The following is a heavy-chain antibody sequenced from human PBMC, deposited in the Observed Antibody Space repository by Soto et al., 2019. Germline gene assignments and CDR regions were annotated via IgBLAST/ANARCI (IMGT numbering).Heavy chain of an antibody. V-gene: IGHV3-33*01. CDR1: GFTFSSYG. CDR3: ARDGPVGRSSGYYYYYMDV. J-gene: IGHJ6*03. CDR2: IWYDGSNK. D-gene: IGHD6-6*01. Sequence: QVQLVESGGGVVQPGRSLRLSCAASGFTFSSYGMHWVRQAPGKGLEWVAVIWYDGSNKYYADSVKGRFTISRDNSKNTLYLKMNSLRDEETAVYYGARDGPVGRSSGYYYYYMDVWGKGTTVTVSS.